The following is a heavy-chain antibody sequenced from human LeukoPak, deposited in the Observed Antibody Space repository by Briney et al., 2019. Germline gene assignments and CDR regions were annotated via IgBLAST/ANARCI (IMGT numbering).Heavy chain of an antibody. Sequence: QPGRSLRLSCAASGFTFSSYAMSWVRQAPGKGLEWVSAISGSGDSTYYADSVKGRFTISRDNSKNTLSLQTNSLRAEDTAVYYCAKESGNYWGYFDYWGQGALVTVSS. V-gene: IGHV3-23*01. J-gene: IGHJ4*02. CDR1: GFTFSSYA. D-gene: IGHD1-26*01. CDR2: ISGSGDST. CDR3: AKESGNYWGYFDY.